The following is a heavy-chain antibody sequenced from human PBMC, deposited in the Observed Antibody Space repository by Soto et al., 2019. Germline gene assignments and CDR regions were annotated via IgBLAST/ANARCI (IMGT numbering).Heavy chain of an antibody. CDR2: IWYDGSNK. CDR3: ARDAYDSSGYTHYYYYGMDV. J-gene: IGHJ6*02. CDR1: GFTFSSYG. D-gene: IGHD3-22*01. V-gene: IGHV3-33*01. Sequence: PGWSLRLSCAASGFTFSSYGMHWVRQAPGKGLEWVAVIWYDGSNKYYADSVKGRFTISRDNSKNTLYLQMNSLRAEDTAVYYCARDAYDSSGYTHYYYYGMDVWGQGTTVTVSS.